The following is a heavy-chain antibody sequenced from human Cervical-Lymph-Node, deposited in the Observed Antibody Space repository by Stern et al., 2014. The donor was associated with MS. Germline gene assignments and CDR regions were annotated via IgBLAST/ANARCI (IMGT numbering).Heavy chain of an antibody. D-gene: IGHD4-23*01. Sequence: VQLVQSGAEVKKPGASVKVSCKTAGYNFTDYGIIWVRQAPGQRLEWMGWINTGNGNRRYSQKIQCRVTITRDTSASTAYMELSSLRSEDTAVYYCARTGTVVTSGYYYGMDVWGQGTTVTVSS. J-gene: IGHJ6*02. CDR2: INTGNGNR. CDR1: GYNFTDYG. V-gene: IGHV1-3*04. CDR3: ARTGTVVTSGYYYGMDV.